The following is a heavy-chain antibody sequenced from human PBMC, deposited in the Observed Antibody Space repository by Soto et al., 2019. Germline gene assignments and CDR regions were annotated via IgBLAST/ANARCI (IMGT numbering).Heavy chain of an antibody. CDR1: GYTFTSYG. CDR3: ARDSDVLRFLEWLSEPIDD. J-gene: IGHJ4*02. D-gene: IGHD3-3*01. V-gene: IGHV1-18*01. Sequence: ASVKVSCKASGYTFTSYGISWVRQAPGQGLEWMGWISAYNGNTNYAQKLQGRVTMTTDTSTSTAYMELRSLRSDDTAVYYCARDSDVLRFLEWLSEPIDDPGQAILVSVSS. CDR2: ISAYNGNT.